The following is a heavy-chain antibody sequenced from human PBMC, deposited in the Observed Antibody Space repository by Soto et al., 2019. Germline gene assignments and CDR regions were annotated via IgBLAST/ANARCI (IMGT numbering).Heavy chain of an antibody. V-gene: IGHV4-39*01. D-gene: IGHD3-22*01. CDR2: IYYSWST. CDR3: ARDYDSSGDY. J-gene: IGHJ4*02. Sequence: QLQLQESGPGLVKPSETLSLTCTVSGGSISTSSYYCGWIRQPPGKGLEWIGSIYYSWSTYYNPALKSRVTISVATSKNQFSLKLSSVTAADTAVYYCARDYDSSGDYWGQGTLVTVSS. CDR1: GGSISTSSYY.